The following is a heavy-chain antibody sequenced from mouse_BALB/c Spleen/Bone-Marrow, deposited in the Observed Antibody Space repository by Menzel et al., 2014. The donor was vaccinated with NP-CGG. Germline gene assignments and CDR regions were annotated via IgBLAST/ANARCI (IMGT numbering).Heavy chain of an antibody. CDR1: GFNIKDTY. Sequence: EVQGVESGAEPVKPGASVKLSCTASGFNIKDTYMHWVKQRPEQGLEWTGRIDPANGNTKYDPKFQGKATITADTSSNTAYLQLSSLTSEDTAVYYCARLGNYGPSYAMDYWGQGTSVTVSS. CDR3: ARLGNYGPSYAMDY. D-gene: IGHD2-1*01. V-gene: IGHV14-3*02. CDR2: IDPANGNT. J-gene: IGHJ4*01.